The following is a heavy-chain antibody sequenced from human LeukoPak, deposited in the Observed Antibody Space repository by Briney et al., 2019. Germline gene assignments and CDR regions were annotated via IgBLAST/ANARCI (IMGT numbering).Heavy chain of an antibody. CDR3: ARLHDGRDGYNQLRWKRGDYFDY. V-gene: IGHV4-59*08. D-gene: IGHD5-24*01. J-gene: IGHJ4*02. CDR1: GVSISNYY. Sequence: SETLSLTCTVSGVSISNYYWSWIRQPPGKGLEWIGFNYYSGSTNYNPSLKSRVTISVDTSKNQYSLKLSSVTAADTAVYYCARLHDGRDGYNQLRWKRGDYFDYWGQGILVTVSS. CDR2: NYYSGST.